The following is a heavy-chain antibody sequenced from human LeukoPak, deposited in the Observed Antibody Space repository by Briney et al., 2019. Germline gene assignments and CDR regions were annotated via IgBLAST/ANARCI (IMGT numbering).Heavy chain of an antibody. Sequence: GGSLRLSCAASGFTFSRYWMSWVRQAPGKGLEWVSYISSSGSTIYYADSVKGRFTISRDNAKNSLYLQMNSLRAEDTAVYYCAKDAKWLVQALDYWGQGTLVTVSS. CDR1: GFTFSRYW. D-gene: IGHD6-19*01. J-gene: IGHJ4*02. CDR3: AKDAKWLVQALDY. CDR2: ISSSGSTI. V-gene: IGHV3-48*04.